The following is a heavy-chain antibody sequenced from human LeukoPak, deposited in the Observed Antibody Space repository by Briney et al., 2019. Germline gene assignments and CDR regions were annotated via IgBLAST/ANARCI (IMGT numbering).Heavy chain of an antibody. Sequence: GGSLRLSCAASGFTFSSYWMSWVRQPPGKGLEWVSRVSWTGDKVDYADSVKGRFTISRDNAKNSLYLQMHSLRAEDTALYYCAKDIDYGSRSYYGAFDYWGQGVLVTVSS. CDR1: GFTFSSYW. CDR3: AKDIDYGSRSYYGAFDY. CDR2: VSWTGDKV. V-gene: IGHV3-9*01. J-gene: IGHJ4*02. D-gene: IGHD1-26*01.